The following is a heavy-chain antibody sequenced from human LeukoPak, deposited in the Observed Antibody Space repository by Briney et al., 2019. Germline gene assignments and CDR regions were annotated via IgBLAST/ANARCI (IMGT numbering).Heavy chain of an antibody. CDR2: IIPILGIA. CDR1: GGTFSSYT. V-gene: IGHV1-69*04. D-gene: IGHD3/OR15-3a*01. CDR3: ARDPLMVFGEATPPLHYGMDV. Sequence: SVKVSCKASGGTFSSYTISWVRQAPGQGLEWMGRIIPILGIANYAQKFQGRVTITADKSTSTAYMELSSLRSEDTAVYYCARDPLMVFGEATPPLHYGMDVWGQGTTVTVSS. J-gene: IGHJ6*02.